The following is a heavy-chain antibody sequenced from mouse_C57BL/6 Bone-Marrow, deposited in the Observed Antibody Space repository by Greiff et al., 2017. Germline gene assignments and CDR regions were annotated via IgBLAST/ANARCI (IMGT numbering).Heavy chain of an antibody. D-gene: IGHD3-1*01. CDR3: ARQELGYAMDY. J-gene: IGHJ4*01. CDR1: GFTFSSYG. CDR2: ISSGGSYT. Sequence: EVHLVESGGDLVKPGGSLKLSCAASGFTFSSYGMSWVRQTPDKRLEWVATISSGGSYTYYPDSVKGRFTISRDNAKNTLYLQMSSLTSEDTAMYYCARQELGYAMDYWGQGTSVTVSS. V-gene: IGHV5-6*01.